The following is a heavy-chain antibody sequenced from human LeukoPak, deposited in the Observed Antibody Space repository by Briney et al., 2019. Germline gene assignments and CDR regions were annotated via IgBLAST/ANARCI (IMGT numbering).Heavy chain of an antibody. J-gene: IGHJ4*02. V-gene: IGHV4-59*08. Sequence: SETLSLTCAVYGGSFSGYYWSWIRQPPGKGLEWIGYIYYSGSTNYNPSLKSRVTISVDTSKNQFSLKLSSVTAADTAVYYCASRPIAVAWFDYWGQGTLVTVPS. CDR1: GGSFSGYY. CDR3: ASRPIAVAWFDY. CDR2: IYYSGST. D-gene: IGHD6-19*01.